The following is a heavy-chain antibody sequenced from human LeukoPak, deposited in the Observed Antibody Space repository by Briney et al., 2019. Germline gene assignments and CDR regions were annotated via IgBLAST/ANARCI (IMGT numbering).Heavy chain of an antibody. V-gene: IGHV3-23*01. CDR1: GFTFSSYA. CDR3: AKEWRWELAAFDI. D-gene: IGHD1-26*01. CDR2: ISGSGGST. J-gene: IGHJ3*02. Sequence: GSLRLSCAASGFTFSSYAISWVRQAPGKGLEWVSAISGSGGSTYYANSVKGRFTISRDNSKNTLYLQMNSLRAEDTAVYYCAKEWRWELAAFDIWGQGTTVTVSS.